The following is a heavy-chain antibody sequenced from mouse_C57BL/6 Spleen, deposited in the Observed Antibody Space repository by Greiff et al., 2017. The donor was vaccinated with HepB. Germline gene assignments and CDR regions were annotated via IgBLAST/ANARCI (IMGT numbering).Heavy chain of an antibody. J-gene: IGHJ3*01. CDR3: ARPYDDGRGAWFAY. Sequence: EVQLQQSGPELVKPGASVKMSCKASGYTFTDYNMHWVKQSHGKSLEWIGYINPNNGGTSYNQKFKGKATLTVNKSSSTAYMELRSLTSEDSAVYYCARPYDDGRGAWFAYWGQGTLVTVSA. D-gene: IGHD2-4*01. CDR1: GYTFTDYN. CDR2: INPNNGGT. V-gene: IGHV1-22*01.